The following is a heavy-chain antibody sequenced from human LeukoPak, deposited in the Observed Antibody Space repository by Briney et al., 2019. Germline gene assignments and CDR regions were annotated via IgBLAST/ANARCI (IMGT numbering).Heavy chain of an antibody. CDR2: INPHSGAT. Sequence: ASVKVSCKASGYTFTGYYIHCVRQAPGPGPKWMGWINPHSGATNYAQKFQGRVTMTRDTSISTAFMELSSLRSDDTAMYYCSRDLLMYYSGSGESTWGQGTQVTVSS. J-gene: IGHJ5*02. V-gene: IGHV1-2*02. CDR3: SRDLLMYYSGSGEST. D-gene: IGHD3-10*01. CDR1: GYTFTGYY.